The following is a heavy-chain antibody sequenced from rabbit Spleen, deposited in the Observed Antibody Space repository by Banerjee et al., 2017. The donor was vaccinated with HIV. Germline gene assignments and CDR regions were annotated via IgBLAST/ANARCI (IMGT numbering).Heavy chain of an antibody. J-gene: IGHJ6*01. D-gene: IGHD8-1*01. CDR2: IDTGSSGYT. Sequence: QSLEESGGDLVKPGASLTLTCTASGFSFSRNYYMCWVRQAPGKGLEWIACIDTGSSGYTYYANWATGRFTCSKTSSTTVTLQMTSLTAADTATYFCARDTGSSFSSYGMDLWGQGTLVTVS. CDR3: ARDTGSSFSSYGMDL. CDR1: GFSFSRNYY. V-gene: IGHV1S40*01.